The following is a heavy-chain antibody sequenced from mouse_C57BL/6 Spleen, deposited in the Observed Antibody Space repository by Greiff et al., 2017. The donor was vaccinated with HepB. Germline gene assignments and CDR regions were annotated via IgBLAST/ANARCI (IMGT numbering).Heavy chain of an antibody. D-gene: IGHD2-4*01. CDR2: ISYDGSN. V-gene: IGHV3-6*01. J-gene: IGHJ4*01. Sequence: ESGPGLVKPSQSLSLTCSVTGYSITSGYYWNWIRQFPGNKLEWMGYISYDGSNNYNPSLKNRISITRDTSKNQFFLKLNSVTTEDTATYYCARDRDYYDYDECAMDYWGQGTSVTVSS. CDR3: ARDRDYYDYDECAMDY. CDR1: GYSITSGYY.